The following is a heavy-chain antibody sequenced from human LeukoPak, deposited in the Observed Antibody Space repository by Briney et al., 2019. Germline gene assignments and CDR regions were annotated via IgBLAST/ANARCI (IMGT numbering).Heavy chain of an antibody. CDR2: ISGGGGST. CDR3: AKDRGDSNGWSYFDH. CDR1: GFTFSSYA. Sequence: GGSLRLSCAASGFTFSSYAMSWVRQAPGKGLEWVSAISGGGGSTYYADSVKGRFTISRDNSKNTLYLQMNSLRAEDTAVYYCAKDRGDSNGWSYFDHWGQGTPVTVSS. J-gene: IGHJ4*02. V-gene: IGHV3-23*01. D-gene: IGHD6-19*01.